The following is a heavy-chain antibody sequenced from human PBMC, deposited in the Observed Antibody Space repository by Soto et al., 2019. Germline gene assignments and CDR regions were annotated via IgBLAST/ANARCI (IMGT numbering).Heavy chain of an antibody. CDR3: TRSFTGHSDY. Sequence: QVQLQESGPGLLKPSQTLSLICTVSGGSMRSGGYYWSWIRQHPGKGLEWIGYNYYSGSTYYNPSLTSRVSISINTSKNQFSLKLNSVTAADTAVYYCTRSFTGHSDYWGQGTLVTVSS. V-gene: IGHV4-31*03. CDR2: NYYSGST. J-gene: IGHJ4*02. CDR1: GGSMRSGGYY.